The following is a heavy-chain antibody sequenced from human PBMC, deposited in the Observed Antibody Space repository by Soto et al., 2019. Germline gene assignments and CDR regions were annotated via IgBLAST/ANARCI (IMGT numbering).Heavy chain of an antibody. CDR3: ARGRRYCKCCSS. D-gene: IGHD2-15*01. CDR1: GGSFSGYY. V-gene: IGHV4-34*01. CDR2: INHSGST. J-gene: IGHJ5*02. Sequence: PSETLSLTCAVYGGSFSGYYWSWIRQPPGKGLEWIGEINHSGSTNYNPSLKSRVTISVDTSKNQFSLKLSSVTAADTAVYYCARGRRYCKCCSSWGQGTLVTVSS.